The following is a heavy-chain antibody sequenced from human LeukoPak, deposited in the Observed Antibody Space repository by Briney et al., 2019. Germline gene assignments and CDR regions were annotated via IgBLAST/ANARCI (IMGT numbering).Heavy chain of an antibody. CDR1: GFTVRSYA. V-gene: IGHV3-30-3*01. J-gene: IGHJ6*02. Sequence: GGSMRLSCAASGFTVRSYAMHWVRQAPGKGLEWVAVISYDGSNKYYADSVKGRFTISRDNSKNTLYLQMNSLRAEDTAVYYCARGLGDFWSGYRYRGADYYYGMDVWGQGTTVTVSS. D-gene: IGHD3-3*01. CDR2: ISYDGSNK. CDR3: ARGLGDFWSGYRYRGADYYYGMDV.